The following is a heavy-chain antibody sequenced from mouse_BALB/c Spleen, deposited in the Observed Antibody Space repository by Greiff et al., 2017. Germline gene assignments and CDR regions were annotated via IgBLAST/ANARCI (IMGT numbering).Heavy chain of an antibody. Sequence: VQLKESGPGLVKPSQSLSLTCTVTGYSITSDYAWNWIRQFPGNKLEWMGNISYSGSTSYNPSLKSRISITRDTSKNQFFLQLNSVTTEDTATYYCALLRPFAYWGQGTLVTVSA. CDR2: ISYSGST. V-gene: IGHV3-2*02. CDR3: ALLRPFAY. CDR1: GYSITSDYA. D-gene: IGHD1-1*01. J-gene: IGHJ3*01.